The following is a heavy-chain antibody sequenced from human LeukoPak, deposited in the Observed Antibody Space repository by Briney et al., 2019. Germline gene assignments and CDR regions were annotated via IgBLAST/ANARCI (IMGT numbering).Heavy chain of an antibody. V-gene: IGHV4-30-4*08. CDR1: GGSISSGGYY. J-gene: IGHJ3*02. CDR3: GRFIAARPYAFDI. D-gene: IGHD6-6*01. Sequence: SETLSLTCTVSGGSISSGGYYWSWISQHPGKGLERIGYIYYSGSTYYNPSLKSRVTISVDTSKNQFSLKLSSVTAADTAVYYCGRFIAARPYAFDIWGQGTMVTVSS. CDR2: IYYSGST.